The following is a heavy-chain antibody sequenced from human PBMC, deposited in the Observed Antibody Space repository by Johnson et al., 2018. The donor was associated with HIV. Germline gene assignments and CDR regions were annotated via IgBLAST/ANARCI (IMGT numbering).Heavy chain of an antibody. V-gene: IGHV3-66*01. J-gene: IGHJ3*02. Sequence: VQLVESGGGLVQPGGSLRLSCAASGFTFSSYAMSWVRQAPGKGLEWVSVIYSGGSTYYADSVKGRFTISRDNSKNTLYLQMNSLRAEDTAVYYCAREDLYGAGPDAFDIWGQGTMVTVSS. D-gene: IGHD4-17*01. CDR2: IYSGGST. CDR3: AREDLYGAGPDAFDI. CDR1: GFTFSSYA.